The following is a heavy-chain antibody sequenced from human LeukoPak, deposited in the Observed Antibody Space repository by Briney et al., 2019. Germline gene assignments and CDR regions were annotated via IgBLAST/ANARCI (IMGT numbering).Heavy chain of an antibody. Sequence: PGRSLRLSCAASGFIFDDYAMHWVRQAPGKGLEWVAGISWDSGSIDYADSVKGRFTISRDSAGNSLYLQMNSLRPEDTALYYCAKERNPGIAVAGDLNSYYFGLDVWGQGTTVTVSS. J-gene: IGHJ6*02. CDR3: AKERNPGIAVAGDLNSYYFGLDV. CDR1: GFIFDDYA. V-gene: IGHV3-9*01. CDR2: ISWDSGSI. D-gene: IGHD6-19*01.